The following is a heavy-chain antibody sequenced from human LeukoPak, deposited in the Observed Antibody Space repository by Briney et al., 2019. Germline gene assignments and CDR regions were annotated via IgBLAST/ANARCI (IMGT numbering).Heavy chain of an antibody. D-gene: IGHD1-26*01. CDR1: GFTFSNSS. CDR2: IWYDGSNK. CDR3: AKDMGIVGATIDY. J-gene: IGHJ4*02. V-gene: IGHV3-33*03. Sequence: GGSLRLSCAASGFTFSNSSMHWVRQAPGKGLEWVAVIWYDGSNKYYADSVKGRFTISRDNAKNSLYLQMNSLRAEDTALYYCAKDMGIVGATIDYWGQGTLVTVSS.